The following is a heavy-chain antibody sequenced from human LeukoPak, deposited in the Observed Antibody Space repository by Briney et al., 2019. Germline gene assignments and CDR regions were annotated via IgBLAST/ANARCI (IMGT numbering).Heavy chain of an antibody. V-gene: IGHV4-59*01. CDR3: ASLWFGEPRVTN. CDR1: GGSISSYY. D-gene: IGHD3-10*01. J-gene: IGHJ4*02. Sequence: PSETLSLTCTVSGGSISSYYWSWIRQPPGKGLEWIGYIYYSGSTNYNPSLKSRATISVDTSKNQFSLKLSSVTAADTAVYYCASLWFGEPRVTNRGQGTLVTVSS. CDR2: IYYSGST.